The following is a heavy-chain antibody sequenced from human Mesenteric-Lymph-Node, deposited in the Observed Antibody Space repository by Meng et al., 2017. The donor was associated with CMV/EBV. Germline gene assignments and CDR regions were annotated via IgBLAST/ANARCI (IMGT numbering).Heavy chain of an antibody. D-gene: IGHD6-13*01. J-gene: IGHJ6*02. V-gene: IGHV5-51*01. CDR2: IYPGDSDT. CDR3: ARAAAAGYYYYYGMDV. Sequence: GESLKISCKGSGYSFTSYWIGWVRQMPGKGLEWMGIIYPGDSDTRYSPSFQGQVTISADKSISTAYLQRSSLKASDTAMYYCARAAAAGYYYYYGMDVWGQGTTVTVSS. CDR1: GYSFTSYW.